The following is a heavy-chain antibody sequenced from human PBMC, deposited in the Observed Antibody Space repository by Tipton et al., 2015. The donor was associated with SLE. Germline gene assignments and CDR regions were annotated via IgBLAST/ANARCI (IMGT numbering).Heavy chain of an antibody. Sequence: TLSLTCTVSGGSISSYYWSWIRQPPGKGLEWIGYIYYSGSTNYNPSLKSRVTISVDTSKNQFSLKLSSVTAADTAVYYCARESRYYDFSQGAFDIWGQGTMVTVSS. V-gene: IGHV4-59*01. CDR3: ARESRYYDFSQGAFDI. J-gene: IGHJ3*02. CDR1: GGSISSYY. D-gene: IGHD3-3*01. CDR2: IYYSGST.